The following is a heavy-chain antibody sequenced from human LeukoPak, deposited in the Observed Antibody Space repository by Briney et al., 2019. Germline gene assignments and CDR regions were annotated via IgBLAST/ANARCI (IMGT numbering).Heavy chain of an antibody. CDR1: EYSFTSYC. Sequence: HGESLKISCKGSEYSFTSYCIGWVRQLPGKGLEWMGIIYPSDSDTRYSPSFQGQVTITADKSINTAYLQWSSLKASDTAMYYCAKSARPYSGTWYFDFWGQGTLVTVSS. CDR3: AKSARPYSGTWYFDF. CDR2: IYPSDSDT. J-gene: IGHJ4*02. V-gene: IGHV5-51*01. D-gene: IGHD6-13*01.